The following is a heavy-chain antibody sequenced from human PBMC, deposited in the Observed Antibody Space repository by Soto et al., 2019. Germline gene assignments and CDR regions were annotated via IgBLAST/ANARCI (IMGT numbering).Heavy chain of an antibody. Sequence: SETLSLTCAVYGGSFSGNYWSWIRQPPGKGLEWIGEINPSGSARYNPSLKSRVTISADASKKQFSLKVYSVTAADTAVYYCARDYSSGFDYWGQGTLVTVSS. CDR1: GGSFSGNY. CDR2: INPSGSA. CDR3: ARDYSSGFDY. J-gene: IGHJ4*02. V-gene: IGHV4-34*01. D-gene: IGHD6-19*01.